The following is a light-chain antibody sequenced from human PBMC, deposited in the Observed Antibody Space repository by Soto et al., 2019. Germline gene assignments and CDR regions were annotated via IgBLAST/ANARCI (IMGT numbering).Light chain of an antibody. CDR3: MQTLQIPT. CDR2: LGS. V-gene: IGKV2-28*01. Sequence: DIVMTQSPLSLPVTPGEPASISCRSSRNLMHTNGYNYLDWYLQRPGQSPQLLIYLGSNRASGVPDRFSGSGSGTDFILRISRVEAEDVGVYYCMQTLQIPTFXQGTKVDI. CDR1: RNLMHTNGYNY. J-gene: IGKJ1*01.